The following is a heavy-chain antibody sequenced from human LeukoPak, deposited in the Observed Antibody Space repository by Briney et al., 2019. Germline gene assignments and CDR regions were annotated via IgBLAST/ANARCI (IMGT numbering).Heavy chain of an antibody. J-gene: IGHJ4*02. D-gene: IGHD1-1*01. CDR3: ARDRQLERRGLDY. CDR2: VYYSGST. Sequence: PSETLSLTCTVSGDSMSNYYWSWIRQPPGRGLEWIGFVYYSGSTNYNPSLKSQVTISIDTSKNQFSLKLSSVTPADTAVYYCARDRQLERRGLDYWGQGALVTVSS. CDR1: GDSMSNYY. V-gene: IGHV4-59*01.